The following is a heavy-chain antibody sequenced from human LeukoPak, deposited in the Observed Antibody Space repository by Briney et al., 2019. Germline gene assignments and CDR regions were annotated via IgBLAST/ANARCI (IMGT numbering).Heavy chain of an antibody. CDR1: GFTFSGHA. D-gene: IGHD7-27*01. CDR3: ARDLMWGFDY. Sequence: GGSLTLSCAASGFTFSGHAMHWVRQTPGVGLEWVAIIGNDGRDQHYSESVKGRFTISRDNSKNTLFLQLNSLRPEDTALYLCARDLMWGFDYWGQGTLVTVSS. CDR2: IGNDGRDQ. J-gene: IGHJ4*02. V-gene: IGHV3-30*02.